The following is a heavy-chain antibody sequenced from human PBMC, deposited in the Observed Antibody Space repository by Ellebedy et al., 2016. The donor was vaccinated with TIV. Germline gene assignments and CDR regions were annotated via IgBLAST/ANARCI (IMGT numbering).Heavy chain of an antibody. CDR2: IKQDGSEK. J-gene: IGHJ6*02. Sequence: GESLKISXAASGFTFSSYWMSWVRQAPGKGLEWVANIKQDGSEKYCVDSVKGRFTISRDNAKDSLYLQMNSLRAEDTAIYYCTGLGYDDSAYNDGDYYNGMDVWGQGTTVTVSS. CDR3: TGLGYDDSAYNDGDYYNGMDV. CDR1: GFTFSSYW. D-gene: IGHD3-16*01. V-gene: IGHV3-7*03.